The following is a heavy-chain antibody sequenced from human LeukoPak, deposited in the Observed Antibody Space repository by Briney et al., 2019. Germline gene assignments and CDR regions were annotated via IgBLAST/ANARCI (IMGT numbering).Heavy chain of an antibody. CDR1: GGTFSSYA. D-gene: IGHD1-1*01. V-gene: IGHV1-69*13. J-gene: IGHJ6*04. Sequence: ASVKVSCKASGGTFSSYAISWVRQAPGQGLEWMGGIIPIFGTANYAQKFQGRVTITADESTSTAYMEQSSLRSEDTAVYYCARGNWNDFPTGYYYYGMDVWGRGTTVTVSS. CDR3: ARGNWNDFPTGYYYYGMDV. CDR2: IIPIFGTA.